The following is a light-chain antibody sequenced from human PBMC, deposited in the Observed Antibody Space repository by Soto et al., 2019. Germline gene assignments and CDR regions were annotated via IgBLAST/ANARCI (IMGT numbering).Light chain of an antibody. CDR3: SSYTSSSTLVV. CDR2: EVN. J-gene: IGLJ2*01. Sequence: QSVLTQSASVSGSPGQSITISCTGTSSDVGGYNFVSWYQQHPGKAPKLMIFEVNNRPSGVSTRFSGSKSGNTASLTISGLQAEDEVDYYCSSYTSSSTLVVFGGGTKVTVL. CDR1: SSDVGGYNF. V-gene: IGLV2-14*01.